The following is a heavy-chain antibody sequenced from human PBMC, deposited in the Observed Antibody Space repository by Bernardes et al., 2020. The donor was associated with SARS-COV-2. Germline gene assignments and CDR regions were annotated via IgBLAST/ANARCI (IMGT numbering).Heavy chain of an antibody. CDR2: ISYDGSNK. J-gene: IGHJ5*02. V-gene: IGHV3-30*18. Sequence: GSLRLSCAASGFTFSSYGMHWVRQAPGKGLEWVAVISYDGSNKYYADSVKGRFTISRDNSKNTLYLQMNSLRAEDTAVYYCAKDQDVLLWFGSDADNWFDPWGQGTLVTVSS. CDR3: AKDQDVLLWFGSDADNWFDP. D-gene: IGHD3-10*01. CDR1: GFTFSSYG.